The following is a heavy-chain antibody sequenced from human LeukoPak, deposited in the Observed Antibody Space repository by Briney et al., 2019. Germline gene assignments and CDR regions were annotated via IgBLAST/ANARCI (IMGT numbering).Heavy chain of an antibody. J-gene: IGHJ4*02. V-gene: IGHV3-21*01. D-gene: IGHD6-6*01. CDR3: ARERPSSSAFDY. CDR1: GFTFSSYS. CDR2: ISSSSSYI. Sequence: GGSLRLSCAASGFTFSSYSMNWVRQAPGGGLEWVSSISSSSSYIYYADSVKGRFTISRDNAKNSLYLQMNSLRAEDTAVYDCARERPSSSAFDYWGQGTLVTVSS.